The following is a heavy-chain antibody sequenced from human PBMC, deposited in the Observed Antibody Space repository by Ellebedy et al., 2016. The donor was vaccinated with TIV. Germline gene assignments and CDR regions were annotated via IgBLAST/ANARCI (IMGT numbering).Heavy chain of an antibody. CDR2: ISGSGGST. V-gene: IGHV3-23*01. CDR3: AKVIGYSYGVNTDY. D-gene: IGHD5-18*01. J-gene: IGHJ4*02. Sequence: GESLKISCTASGFTFSSYAMSWVRQAPGKGLEWVSAISGSGGSTYYADSVKGRFTISRDNSKNTLYLQMNSLRAEDTAVYYCAKVIGYSYGVNTDYWGQGTLVTVSS. CDR1: GFTFSSYA.